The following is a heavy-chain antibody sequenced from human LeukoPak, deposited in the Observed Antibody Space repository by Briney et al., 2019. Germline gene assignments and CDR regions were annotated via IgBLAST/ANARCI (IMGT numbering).Heavy chain of an antibody. CDR1: GYSFTSHY. V-gene: IGHV1-46*01. J-gene: IGHJ5*02. Sequence: ASVKVSCKASGYSFTSHYMHWVRQAPGQGLEWMGLINPSGSSTLYAQKFQGRVTMTRDMSTTTDYMELSSLRSEDTAVYYCARDNSVGDIAWWFDPWGQGTLVTVSS. CDR3: ARDNSVGDIAWWFDP. D-gene: IGHD3-16*02. CDR2: INPSGSST.